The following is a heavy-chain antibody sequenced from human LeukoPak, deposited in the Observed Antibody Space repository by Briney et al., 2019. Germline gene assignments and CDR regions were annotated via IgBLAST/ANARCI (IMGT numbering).Heavy chain of an antibody. CDR1: GFTFSDYY. V-gene: IGHV3-11*01. D-gene: IGHD6-19*01. J-gene: IGHJ3*02. Sequence: GGSLRLSCAASGFTFSDYYMNWIRQAPGKGLEWVAYINSSGSTIYYADSVKGRFTISRDNSKNTLYLQMNSLRAEDTAVCHLPRALYGSGWYGDDAFDMGGQGTMATVSS. CDR2: INSSGSTI. CDR3: PRALYGSGWYGDDAFDM.